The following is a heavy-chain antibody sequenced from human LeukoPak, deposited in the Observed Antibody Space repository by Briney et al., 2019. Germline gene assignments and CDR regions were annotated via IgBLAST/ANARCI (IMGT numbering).Heavy chain of an antibody. CDR2: IWYDGSNK. Sequence: PVRSLRLSCAASGFTFSSYGMRWVRQAPGKGLEWVAVIWYDGSNKYYADSEKGRITISRDNSKNTLYLQMNILRAEDTAVYYCANDGGKISYWGQGTLVTVSS. J-gene: IGHJ4*02. CDR3: ANDGGKISY. D-gene: IGHD2-15*01. V-gene: IGHV3-33*06. CDR1: GFTFSSYG.